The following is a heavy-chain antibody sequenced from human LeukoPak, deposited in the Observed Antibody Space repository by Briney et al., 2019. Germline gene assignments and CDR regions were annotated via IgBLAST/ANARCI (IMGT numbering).Heavy chain of an antibody. V-gene: IGHV3-11*01. CDR1: GFTFSDYY. CDR3: ARDYEDSSGYYEGNWFDP. D-gene: IGHD3-22*01. J-gene: IGHJ5*02. Sequence: PGGSLRLSCAASGFTFSDYYMSWIRQAPGKGLEWVSYISSSGSTIYYADSVKGRFTISRDNAKNSLYLQMNSLRAEDTAVYYCARDYEDSSGYYEGNWFDPWGQGTLVTVSS. CDR2: ISSSGSTI.